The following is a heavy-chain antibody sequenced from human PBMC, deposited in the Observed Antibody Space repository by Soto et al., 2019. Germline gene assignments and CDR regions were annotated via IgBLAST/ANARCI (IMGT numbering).Heavy chain of an antibody. V-gene: IGHV1-18*04. CDR3: SRGGYSSGYHY. J-gene: IGHJ4*02. CDR1: GYTFTSFD. CDR2: TTASNTHT. Sequence: QVQLLQSGTEVKEPGASVKVSCKASGYTFTSFDIRWVRQAPGQGLEWVGWTTASNTHTNYAQKLQGSVTMTTDTSTTTAYMELRSLRSDETAIYYCSRGGYSSGYHYWGQGTLVTVSS. D-gene: IGHD3-22*01.